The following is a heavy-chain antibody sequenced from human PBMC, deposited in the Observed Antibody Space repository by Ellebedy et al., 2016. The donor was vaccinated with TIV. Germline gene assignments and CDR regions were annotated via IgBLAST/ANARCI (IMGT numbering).Heavy chain of an antibody. Sequence: AASVKVSCKASGFTFTSSAVQWVRQARGQRLEWIGWIVVGSGNTNYAQKLQGRVTMTTDTSTSTAYMELRSLRSDDTAVYYCARAWGLQPDYWGQGTLVTVSS. CDR3: ARAWGLQPDY. J-gene: IGHJ4*02. CDR1: GFTFTSSA. D-gene: IGHD1-26*01. CDR2: IVVGSGNT. V-gene: IGHV1-58*01.